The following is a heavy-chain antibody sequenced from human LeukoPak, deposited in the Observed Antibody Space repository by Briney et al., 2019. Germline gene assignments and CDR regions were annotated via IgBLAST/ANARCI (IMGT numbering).Heavy chain of an antibody. CDR2: INPNSGGT. V-gene: IGHV1-2*02. D-gene: IGHD2-8*01. Sequence: ASVKVSCKASGYTFTGYYMHWVRQAPGQGLEWMGWINPNSGGTNYAQKFQGRVTMTRDTSISTAYMELSRLRSDDTAVYYCARDRARVMEGCYYYYMDVWGKGTTVTVSS. CDR1: GYTFTGYY. J-gene: IGHJ6*03. CDR3: ARDRARVMEGCYYYYMDV.